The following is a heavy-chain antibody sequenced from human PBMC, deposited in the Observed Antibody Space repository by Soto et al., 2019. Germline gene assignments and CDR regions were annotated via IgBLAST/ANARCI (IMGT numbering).Heavy chain of an antibody. CDR1: GGTFSSYA. Sequence: GASVKVSCKASGGTFSSYAISWVRQAPGQGLEWMGGIIPIFGTANYAQKFQGRVTITADESTSTAYMELSSLRSEDTAVYYCARGYVNDYYDSSGHTAPRFYYYYGMDVWGQGTTVTVSS. CDR3: ARGYVNDYYDSSGHTAPRFYYYYGMDV. D-gene: IGHD3-22*01. V-gene: IGHV1-69*13. CDR2: IIPIFGTA. J-gene: IGHJ6*02.